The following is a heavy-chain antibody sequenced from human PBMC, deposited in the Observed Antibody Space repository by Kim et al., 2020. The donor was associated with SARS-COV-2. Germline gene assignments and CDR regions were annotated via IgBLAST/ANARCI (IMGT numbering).Heavy chain of an antibody. CDR1: GGTFSSYA. J-gene: IGHJ4*02. Sequence: SVKVSCKASGGTFSSYAISWVRQAPGQGLEWMGGIIPIFGTANYAQKFQGRVTITADESTSTAYMELSSLRSEDTAVYYCARRVRYCSSTSCYSYFDYWGQGTLVTVSS. D-gene: IGHD2-2*01. CDR2: IIPIFGTA. V-gene: IGHV1-69*13. CDR3: ARRVRYCSSTSCYSYFDY.